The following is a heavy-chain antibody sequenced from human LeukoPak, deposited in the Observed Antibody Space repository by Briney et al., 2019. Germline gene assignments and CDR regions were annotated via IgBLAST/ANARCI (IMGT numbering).Heavy chain of an antibody. Sequence: ASVKVSCKASGGTFSSYAISWVRQAPGQGLEWMGIINPSGGSTSYAQKFQGRVTMTRDTSTSTVYMELSSLRSEDTAVYYCAVNKPGGSSSPRLYYYGMDVWGQGTTVTVSS. CDR1: GGTFSSYA. CDR2: INPSGGST. V-gene: IGHV1-46*01. J-gene: IGHJ6*02. D-gene: IGHD6-13*01. CDR3: AVNKPGGSSSPRLYYYGMDV.